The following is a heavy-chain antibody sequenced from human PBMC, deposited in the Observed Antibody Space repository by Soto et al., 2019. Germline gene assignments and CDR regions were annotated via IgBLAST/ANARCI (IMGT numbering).Heavy chain of an antibody. J-gene: IGHJ6*02. V-gene: IGHV1-69*01. D-gene: IGHD7-27*01. CDR3: ARAADGDLGYYYYGMDV. Sequence: QVQLVQSGAEVKKPGSSVKVSCKASGGTFSSYAISWVRQAPGQGLEWMGGTIPIFGTANYAQKFQGRVTITADESTSTAYMELSSLRSEDTAVYYCARAADGDLGYYYYGMDVWGQGTTVTVSS. CDR2: TIPIFGTA. CDR1: GGTFSSYA.